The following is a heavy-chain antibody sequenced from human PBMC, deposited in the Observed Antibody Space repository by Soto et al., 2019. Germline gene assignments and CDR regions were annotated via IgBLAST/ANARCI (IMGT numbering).Heavy chain of an antibody. Sequence: PSATLSLTCTVSGGSISSYCWSWIRQPPGKGLEWIGYIYNSGSTNYNPSLKSRVTISVDTSKNQFSLKLSSVTAADTAVYYCARDGSRYCSSTSCYSGYYYYGMDVWGQGTTVTVSS. CDR1: GGSISSYC. D-gene: IGHD2-2*01. J-gene: IGHJ6*02. V-gene: IGHV4-59*01. CDR2: IYNSGST. CDR3: ARDGSRYCSSTSCYSGYYYYGMDV.